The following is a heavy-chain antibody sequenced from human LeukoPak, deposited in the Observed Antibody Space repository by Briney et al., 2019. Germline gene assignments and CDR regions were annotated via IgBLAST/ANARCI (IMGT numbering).Heavy chain of an antibody. Sequence: ASVKVSCKASGYTFTSYYIHWVRQAPGQGLEWVGVINPSGGTTTYAQNFQGRVTMTRDTSTSTVYMELSSLRSEDTAVYYCAGEPCIGGTCVAGYYGMDVWGQGTTVTVSS. CDR3: AGEPCIGGTCVAGYYGMDV. D-gene: IGHD2-15*01. CDR1: GYTFTSYY. CDR2: INPSGGTT. J-gene: IGHJ6*02. V-gene: IGHV1-46*01.